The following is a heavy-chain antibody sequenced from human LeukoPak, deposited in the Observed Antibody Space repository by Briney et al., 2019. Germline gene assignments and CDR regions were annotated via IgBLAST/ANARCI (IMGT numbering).Heavy chain of an antibody. CDR2: SSSSSSSI. J-gene: IGHJ4*02. V-gene: IGHV3-48*02. CDR3: ARSGYGSRWYFFDH. CDR1: GFIFSTYS. Sequence: GGSLRLSCAASGFIFSTYSINWVSQAPGKGLEWVSHSSSSSSSIYYADSVKGRFSISRDNAKNSLYLQMNSLRDEDTAVYYCARSGYGSRWYFFDHWGQGTLVTVSS. D-gene: IGHD6-13*01.